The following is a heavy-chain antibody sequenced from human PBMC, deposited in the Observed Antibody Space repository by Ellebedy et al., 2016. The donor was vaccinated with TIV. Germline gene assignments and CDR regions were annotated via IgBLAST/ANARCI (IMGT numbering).Heavy chain of an antibody. J-gene: IGHJ5*02. CDR1: GYTFTGYY. V-gene: IGHV1-18*04. Sequence: ASVKVSXKASGYTFTGYYMHWVRQAPGQGLEWMGWISGYSGNTEYAQKIQGRVTMTIDTSTNTAYMELRTLRSDDTAVYYCARGADFIVIPAETPFDPWGQGTLVTVSP. CDR3: ARGADFIVIPAETPFDP. D-gene: IGHD2-2*01. CDR2: ISGYSGNT.